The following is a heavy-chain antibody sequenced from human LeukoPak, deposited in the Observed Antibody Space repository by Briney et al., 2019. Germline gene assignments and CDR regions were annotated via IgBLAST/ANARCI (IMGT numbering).Heavy chain of an antibody. D-gene: IGHD6-19*01. Sequence: GGSLRLSCAASGFTFSSYTMNWIRQAPGKGLEWISFINTKSKTIYYADSVKGRFTISRDNSKNTLYLQMNSLRAEDTAVYYCAREGGPYSSTLRGHWGQGTLVTVSS. CDR1: GFTFSSYT. V-gene: IGHV3-48*01. J-gene: IGHJ4*02. CDR3: AREGGPYSSTLRGH. CDR2: INTKSKTI.